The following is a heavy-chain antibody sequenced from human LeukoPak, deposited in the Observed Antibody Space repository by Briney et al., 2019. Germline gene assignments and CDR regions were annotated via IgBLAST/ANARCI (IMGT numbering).Heavy chain of an antibody. CDR2: VNPNSGGT. CDR3: ARSPRSGINWFDP. J-gene: IGHJ5*02. Sequence: ASVKVSCKASGYTFTSYYMNWVRQAPGQGLEWMGWVNPNSGGTNYAQKFQGRVTMTRDTSISTAYMELSRLRSDDTAVYYCARSPRSGINWFDPWGQGTLVTVSS. D-gene: IGHD6-19*01. CDR1: GYTFTSYY. V-gene: IGHV1-2*02.